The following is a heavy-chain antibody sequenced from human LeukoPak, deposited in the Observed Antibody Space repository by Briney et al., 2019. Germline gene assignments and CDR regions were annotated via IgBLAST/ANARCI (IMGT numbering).Heavy chain of an antibody. Sequence: SGTLSLTCAVYGGSFSGYYWSWIRQPPGKGLEWIGEINHSGSTNYNPSLKSRVTISVDTSKNQFSLKLSSVTAADTAVYYCARLLPYYYGSGSYYTPFSGMDVWGQGTTVTVSS. D-gene: IGHD3-10*01. CDR1: GGSFSGYY. CDR2: INHSGST. CDR3: ARLLPYYYGSGSYYTPFSGMDV. V-gene: IGHV4-34*01. J-gene: IGHJ6*02.